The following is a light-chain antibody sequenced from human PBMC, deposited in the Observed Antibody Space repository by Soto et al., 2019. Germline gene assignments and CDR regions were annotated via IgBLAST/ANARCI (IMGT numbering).Light chain of an antibody. Sequence: EIVLTQSPGTLSVSPGERATLSFRASQSVSSNYLAWYQQKPGQAPRLLIYGASSRATGIPDRFSGSGSGTDFTLTISRLEPEDFAVYYCQQYGSSRTFGQGTKVDI. J-gene: IGKJ1*01. CDR1: QSVSSNY. V-gene: IGKV3-20*01. CDR3: QQYGSSRT. CDR2: GAS.